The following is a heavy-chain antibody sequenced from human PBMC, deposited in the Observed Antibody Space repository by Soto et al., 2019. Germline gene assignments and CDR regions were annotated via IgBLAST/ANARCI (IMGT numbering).Heavy chain of an antibody. Sequence: QVQLQESGPGLVRPSEAVSLTCTISGGSLNNYYWAWIRQPPRQGLEWIAYVHDTGNSHYNPSLTSPDTSAFATSKSQVSLKLNSIAAADTATYYRARLWGPDNWGIQAFDVWGQGTVVTVSS. D-gene: IGHD7-27*01. V-gene: IGHV4-59*01. CDR3: ARLWGPDNWGIQAFDV. J-gene: IGHJ3*01. CDR1: GGSLNNYY. CDR2: VHDTGNS.